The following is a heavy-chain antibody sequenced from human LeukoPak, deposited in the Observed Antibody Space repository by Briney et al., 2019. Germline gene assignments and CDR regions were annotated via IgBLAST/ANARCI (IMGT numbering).Heavy chain of an antibody. CDR3: AIYYYGSGITGMDV. J-gene: IGHJ6*02. D-gene: IGHD3-10*01. CDR2: LYYTGST. CDR1: GGSISSISYY. V-gene: IGHV4-39*07. Sequence: SETLSLTCTVSGGSISSISYYWGWIRQPPGEGLEWIGSLYYTGSTYYNPSLRSRVTISVDTSKNQFSLKLSSVTAADTAVYYCAIYYYGSGITGMDVWGQGTTVTVSS.